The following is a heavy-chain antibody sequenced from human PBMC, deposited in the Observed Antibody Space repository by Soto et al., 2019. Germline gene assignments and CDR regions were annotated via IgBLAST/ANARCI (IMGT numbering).Heavy chain of an antibody. V-gene: IGHV3-23*01. CDR3: AKTRGTTVPSGTRTFDY. Sequence: DVQLLESGGGLAQPGGSLRLSCEASGFIFSHYTMTWVRQAPGKGLECVSTVAYNGDPYSPDSVKGRFTISRDNSRNTVTLQMTSLRAEDTAVYFCAKTRGTTVPSGTRTFDYWGQGTLVTVSS. J-gene: IGHJ4*02. CDR2: VAYNGDP. D-gene: IGHD1-1*01. CDR1: GFIFSHYT.